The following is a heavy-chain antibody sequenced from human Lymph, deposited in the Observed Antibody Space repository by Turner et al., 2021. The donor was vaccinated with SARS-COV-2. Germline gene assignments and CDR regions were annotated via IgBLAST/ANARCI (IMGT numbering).Heavy chain of an antibody. CDR3: ATGPDYLWSGPSPGYYGMDV. V-gene: IGHV1-24*01. Sequence: QVQLVQSGAEVTKPGASVKVPCWVSGYTLPEVSQHWVRQAPGKGLEGMGGFDTEDGETIYAQKFQSRVTMTDETSTDTAYMELSSLRSEDTAVYYCATGPDYLWSGPSPGYYGMDVWGQGTTVTVSS. J-gene: IGHJ6*02. CDR2: FDTEDGET. CDR1: GYTLPEVS. D-gene: IGHD3-3*01.